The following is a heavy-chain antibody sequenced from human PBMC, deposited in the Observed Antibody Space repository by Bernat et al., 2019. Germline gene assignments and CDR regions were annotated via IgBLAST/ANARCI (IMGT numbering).Heavy chain of an antibody. J-gene: IGHJ3*02. CDR3: ARVEGAYVDFDI. CDR2: IYYSGNT. CDR1: GGSISTGDYY. V-gene: IGHV4-31*03. Sequence: QVQLQESGPGLVKPSQTLSLICTVSGGSISTGDYYWSWIRQHPGKGLEWIGYIYYSGNTYYNPSLKSRVTISVDTSKNQFSLKLSSVTAADTAVYFCARVEGAYVDFDIWGQGTMVTFSS. D-gene: IGHD4-17*01.